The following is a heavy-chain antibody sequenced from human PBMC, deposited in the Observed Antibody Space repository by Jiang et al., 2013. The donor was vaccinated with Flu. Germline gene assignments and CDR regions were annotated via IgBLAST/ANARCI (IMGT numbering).Heavy chain of an antibody. D-gene: IGHD3-22*01. CDR1: GYRFRDYY. CDR2: VDPKNGET. Sequence: EVKKPGATVRVSCKVSGYRFRDYYMNWVRQAPGKGLEWVGLVDPKNGETIYAEKFQGRVTITADTSTDTAYMEVSSLRSEDTALYYCATLGDSSAYYYYLDYWGQGTLVTVSS. J-gene: IGHJ4*02. CDR3: ATLGDSSAYYYYLDY. V-gene: IGHV1-69-2*01.